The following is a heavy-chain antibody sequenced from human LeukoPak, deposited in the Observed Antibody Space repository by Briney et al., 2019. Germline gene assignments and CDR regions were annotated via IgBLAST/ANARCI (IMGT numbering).Heavy chain of an antibody. CDR2: IKSKTDGGTT. D-gene: IGHD6-13*01. Sequence: GGSLRLSCAASGFIFSKAWMSWVRQAPGKGLEWVARIKSKTDGGTTDYAAPVKGRFTISRDDSKNTLYLQMNSLKTEDTAVYYCTTVGYSSSWYDEDYWGQGTLVTVSS. V-gene: IGHV3-15*01. CDR3: TTVGYSSSWYDEDY. J-gene: IGHJ4*02. CDR1: GFIFSKAW.